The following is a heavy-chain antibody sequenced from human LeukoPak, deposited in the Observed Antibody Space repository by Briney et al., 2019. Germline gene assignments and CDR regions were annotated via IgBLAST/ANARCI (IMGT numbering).Heavy chain of an antibody. CDR2: MYSSGST. Sequence: SETLSLTCTASGGSISITSYYWGWIRQPPGKGLEWIGSMYSSGSTYYNPSLKSRVTISVDTSKNQFSLKLSSVTAADTAVYYCARVSSSWYQDWYFDLWGRGTLVTVSS. J-gene: IGHJ2*01. V-gene: IGHV4-39*07. D-gene: IGHD6-13*01. CDR3: ARVSSSWYQDWYFDL. CDR1: GGSISITSYY.